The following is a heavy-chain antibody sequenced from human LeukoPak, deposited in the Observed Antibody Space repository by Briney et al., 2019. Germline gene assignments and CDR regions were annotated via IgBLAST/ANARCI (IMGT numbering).Heavy chain of an antibody. D-gene: IGHD6-13*01. Sequence: SGTLSLTCAVSGGSFSGYYWSWIRQRPGEGLEWIWEINHSGSTNYNPSLKSRVTISVDTSKNQFSLKLSSVTAADTAVYYCARRYSSSAGPHRGISGMDVWGQGTTVTVSS. V-gene: IGHV4-34*01. CDR3: ARRYSSSAGPHRGISGMDV. CDR1: GGSFSGYY. J-gene: IGHJ6*02. CDR2: INHSGST.